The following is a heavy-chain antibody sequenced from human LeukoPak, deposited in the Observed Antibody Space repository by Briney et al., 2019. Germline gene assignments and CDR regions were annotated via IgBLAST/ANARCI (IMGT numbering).Heavy chain of an antibody. CDR1: GFTFSSYW. CDR3: AKTADGITMIPTV. V-gene: IGHV3-7*03. D-gene: IGHD3-22*01. J-gene: IGHJ4*02. Sequence: GGSLRLSCAASGFTFSSYWMSWVRQAPGKGLEWVANIKQDGSEKYYVDSVKGRFTISRDNAKNSLYLQMNSLRAEDTAVYYCAKTADGITMIPTVWGQGTLVTVSS. CDR2: IKQDGSEK.